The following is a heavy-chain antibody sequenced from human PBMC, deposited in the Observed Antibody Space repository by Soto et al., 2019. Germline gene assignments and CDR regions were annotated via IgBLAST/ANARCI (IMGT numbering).Heavy chain of an antibody. CDR1: GVSISSGGYH. Sequence: SETLYLTCTVSGVSISSGGYHWNWIRQHPGKGLEWIGYIYYIGSTYYNPSLKSRVTISLDTSKNQFSLKLSSVTAADTAVYYCARSVFPWGQGTLVTVSS. J-gene: IGHJ5*02. CDR3: ARSVFP. V-gene: IGHV4-31*03. CDR2: IYYIGST.